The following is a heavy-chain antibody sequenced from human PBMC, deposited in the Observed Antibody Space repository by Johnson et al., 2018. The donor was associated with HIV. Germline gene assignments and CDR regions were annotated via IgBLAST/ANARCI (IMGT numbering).Heavy chain of an antibody. Sequence: QVQLLESGGGVVQPGRSLRLSCAASGFTFSSYGMHWVRQAPGKGLEWVAVISYDGSNKYYADSVKGRFTISRDNSKNTLYLQMNSLRAEDTAVYYCARGGYYYDSYDAFDIWGQGTMVTVSS. CDR2: ISYDGSNK. CDR3: ARGGYYYDSYDAFDI. V-gene: IGHV3-30*03. CDR1: GFTFSSYG. J-gene: IGHJ3*02. D-gene: IGHD3-22*01.